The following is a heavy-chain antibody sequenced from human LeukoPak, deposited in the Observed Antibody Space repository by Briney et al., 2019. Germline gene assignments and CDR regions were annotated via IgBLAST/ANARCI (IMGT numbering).Heavy chain of an antibody. CDR2: INPSGGRT. D-gene: IGHD4-17*01. CDR1: GYTFTSYY. CDR3: ARDTTVTTRFMDV. V-gene: IGHV1-46*01. Sequence: ASVKVSCRASGYTFTSYYMHWVRQAPGQGLEWMGIINPSGGRTSYAQKFQGRVTMTRDMSTSTVYMELSSLRSEDTAVYYCARDTTVTTRFMDVWGKGTTVTVSS. J-gene: IGHJ6*03.